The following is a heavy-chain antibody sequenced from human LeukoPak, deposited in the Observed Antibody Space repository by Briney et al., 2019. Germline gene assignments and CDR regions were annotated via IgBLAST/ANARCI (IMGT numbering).Heavy chain of an antibody. CDR2: IIPIFGTA. CDR3: AREIPSYYYYYMDV. CDR1: GGTFSSYA. Sequence: GASVKVSCKASGGTFSSYAISWVRQAPGQGLEWMGGIIPIFGTANYAQKFQGRVTITADKSTSTAYMELSSLRSEDTAVYYCAREIPSYYYYYMDVWGKGTTVTVSS. V-gene: IGHV1-69*06. J-gene: IGHJ6*03.